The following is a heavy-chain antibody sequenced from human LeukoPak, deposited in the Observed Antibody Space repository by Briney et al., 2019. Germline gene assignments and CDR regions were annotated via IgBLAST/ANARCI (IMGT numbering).Heavy chain of an antibody. CDR1: GGSFSGYY. J-gene: IGHJ6*03. V-gene: IGHV4-34*01. Sequence: PSETLSLTCAVYGGSFSGYYWSWIRQPPGKGLEWIGEINHSGSTNYNPSLKSRVTISVDTSKNQFSLKLSSVTAADTAVYYCARAVWFGEPYYLRLSAYYYYMDVWGKGTTVTVSS. CDR2: INHSGST. D-gene: IGHD3-10*01. CDR3: ARAVWFGEPYYLRLSAYYYYMDV.